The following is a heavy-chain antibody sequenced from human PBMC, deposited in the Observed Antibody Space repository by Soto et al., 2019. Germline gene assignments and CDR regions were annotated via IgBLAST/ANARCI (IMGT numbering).Heavy chain of an antibody. V-gene: IGHV5-51*01. D-gene: IGHD6-13*01. CDR2: IYPGDSDT. CDR1: GYSFTSYW. J-gene: IGHJ6*02. Sequence: GESLKISCKGSGYSFTSYWIRWVRQMPGKGLELMGIIYPGDSDTRYSPSFQGQVTISADKSISTAYLQWSSLKASDTAMYYCARTAAAGKYYYGMDVWGQGTTVTVSS. CDR3: ARTAAAGKYYYGMDV.